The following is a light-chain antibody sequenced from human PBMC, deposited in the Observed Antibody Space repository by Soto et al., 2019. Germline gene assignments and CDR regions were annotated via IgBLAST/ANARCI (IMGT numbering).Light chain of an antibody. Sequence: EIGVTQSPGTLSLSPGERATLSCRASQSVSSSYLSWYQQKPGQAPRHLIYGASSRATGIPDRFSGSGSGTDFTLTISRLEPEDFAVYYCQQYGSSPYTCGQGTKLEIK. CDR1: QSVSSSY. V-gene: IGKV3-20*01. J-gene: IGKJ2*01. CDR2: GAS. CDR3: QQYGSSPYT.